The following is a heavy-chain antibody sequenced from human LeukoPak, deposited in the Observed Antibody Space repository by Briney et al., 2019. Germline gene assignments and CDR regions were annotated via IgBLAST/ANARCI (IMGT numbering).Heavy chain of an antibody. D-gene: IGHD1-14*01. Sequence: PSETLSLTCTVSGGSISSYYWSWIRQPPGKGLEWIGYIYHSGSTYYNPSLKSRVTISVDRSKNQFSLKLSSVTAADTAVYYCARDRTPERDFDYWGQGTLVTVSS. CDR1: GGSISSYY. CDR2: IYHSGST. V-gene: IGHV4-59*12. CDR3: ARDRTPERDFDY. J-gene: IGHJ4*02.